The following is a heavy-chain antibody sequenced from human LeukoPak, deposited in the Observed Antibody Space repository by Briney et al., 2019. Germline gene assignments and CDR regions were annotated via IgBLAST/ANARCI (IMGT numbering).Heavy chain of an antibody. Sequence: SETLSLTCAVYGGSFSGYYWSWIRQPPGKGLEWLGEINHSGSTNYNPSLKSRVTISVDTSKNQFSLKLSSVTAADTAVYYCAISAIVGATTSSNDYWGQGTLVTVSS. CDR1: GGSFSGYY. J-gene: IGHJ4*02. V-gene: IGHV4-34*01. CDR3: AISAIVGATTSSNDY. D-gene: IGHD1-26*01. CDR2: INHSGST.